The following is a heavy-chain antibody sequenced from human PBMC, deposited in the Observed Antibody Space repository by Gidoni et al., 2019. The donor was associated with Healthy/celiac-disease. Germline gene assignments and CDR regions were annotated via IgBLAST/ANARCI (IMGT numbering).Heavy chain of an antibody. CDR2: ISGSGGST. CDR1: AFTFSSYA. CDR3: AKDLVDGQQLPPLGFDY. V-gene: IGHV3-23*01. D-gene: IGHD6-13*01. Sequence: EVQLLESGVGLVQPGGSLRLSCAASAFTFSSYAMSWVRQAPGKGLEWVSAISGSGGSTYYADSVKGRFTISRDNSKNTLYLQMNSLRAEDTAVYYCAKDLVDGQQLPPLGFDYWGQGTLVTVSS. J-gene: IGHJ4*02.